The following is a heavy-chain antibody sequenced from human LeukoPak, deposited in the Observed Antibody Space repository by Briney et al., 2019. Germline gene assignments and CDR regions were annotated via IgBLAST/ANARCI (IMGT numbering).Heavy chain of an antibody. CDR1: GFTVSSNY. V-gene: IGHV3-53*01. CDR3: AKPSVSRYYDSSGYLDY. J-gene: IGHJ4*02. D-gene: IGHD3-22*01. Sequence: AGGSLRLACAASGFTVSSNYMSWVRQAPGKGLEWVSIIYSGGSTFYADSVKGRFTISRDNSKNTLYLQMNSLRAEDTAVYYCAKPSVSRYYDSSGYLDYWGQGTLVTVSS. CDR2: IYSGGST.